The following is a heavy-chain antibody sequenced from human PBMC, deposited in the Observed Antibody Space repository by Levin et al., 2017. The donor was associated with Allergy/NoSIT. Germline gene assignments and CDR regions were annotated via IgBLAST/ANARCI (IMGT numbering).Heavy chain of an antibody. J-gene: IGHJ4*02. Sequence: SETLSLTCTVSGGSISSSSYYWGWIRQPPGKGLEWIGSIYYSGSTYYNPSLKSRVTISVDTSKNQFSLKLSSVTAADTAVYYCARAGSSWTDYFDYWGQGTLVTVSS. CDR3: ARAGSSWTDYFDY. D-gene: IGHD6-13*01. CDR2: IYYSGST. CDR1: GGSISSSSYY. V-gene: IGHV4-39*07.